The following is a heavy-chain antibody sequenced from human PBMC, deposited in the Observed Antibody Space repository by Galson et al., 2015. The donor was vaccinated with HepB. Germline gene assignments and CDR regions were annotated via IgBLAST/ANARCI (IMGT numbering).Heavy chain of an antibody. V-gene: IGHV3-23*01. Sequence: SLRLSCAASGFTFSSYAMSWVRQAPGKGLEWVSSISGSGGSTYYADSVKGRFTISRDNSKNTLYLQMNSLRAEDTAVYYCAKFPADFWSGYPGHYYYYAMDVWGQGTTVTVSS. CDR2: ISGSGGST. CDR3: AKFPADFWSGYPGHYYYYAMDV. J-gene: IGHJ6*02. CDR1: GFTFSSYA. D-gene: IGHD3-3*01.